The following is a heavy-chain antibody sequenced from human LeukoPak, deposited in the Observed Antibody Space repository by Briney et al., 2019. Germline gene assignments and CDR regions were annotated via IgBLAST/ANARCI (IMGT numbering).Heavy chain of an antibody. V-gene: IGHV4-31*03. D-gene: IGHD1-14*01. CDR1: GGSISSGGYY. CDR2: IYYSGST. CDR3: ARVPNQSKYSIGNY. Sequence: SETLSLTCTVSGGSISSGGYYWSWIRQHPGKGLEWIGYIYYSGSTYYNPSLKSRVTISVDTSKNQFSLKLTSVTAADTAVYYCARVPNQSKYSIGNYWGQGTLVTVSS. J-gene: IGHJ4*02.